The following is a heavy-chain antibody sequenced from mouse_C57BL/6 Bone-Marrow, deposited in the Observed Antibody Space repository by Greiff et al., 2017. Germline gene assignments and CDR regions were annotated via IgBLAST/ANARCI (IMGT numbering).Heavy chain of an antibody. CDR2: ISSGGSYT. Sequence: EVQGVESGGDLVKPGGSLKLSCAASGFTFSSYGMSWVRQTPDKRLEWVATISSGGSYTYYPDSVKGRFTISRDNAKNTLYLQMSSLKSEDKAMXYCARHGPHVNGTLGVWRDYWGQGTSVTVSS. J-gene: IGHJ4*01. D-gene: IGHD4-1*01. CDR1: GFTFSSYG. CDR3: ARHGPHVNGTLGVWRDY. V-gene: IGHV5-6*01.